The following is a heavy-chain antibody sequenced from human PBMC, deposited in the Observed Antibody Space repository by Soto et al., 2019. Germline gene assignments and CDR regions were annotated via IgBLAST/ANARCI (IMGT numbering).Heavy chain of an antibody. Sequence: EVQLVESGGGLVQPGGSLRLSCEASGFTFRNYDMHWVRQVTGKGLVWVSGISAAGDPDYADSVEGRFTISRENAQNSFFLQMNSLRVGDTAVYYCARTDRDFYGLDVWGQGTTVIVSS. CDR2: ISAAGDP. CDR1: GFTFRNYD. V-gene: IGHV3-13*05. J-gene: IGHJ6*02. CDR3: ARTDRDFYGLDV.